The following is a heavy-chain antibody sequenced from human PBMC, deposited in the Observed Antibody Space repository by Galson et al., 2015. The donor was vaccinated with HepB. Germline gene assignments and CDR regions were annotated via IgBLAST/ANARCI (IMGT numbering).Heavy chain of an antibody. CDR1: GFTFSSYS. CDR2: ISSSSSYI. Sequence: SLRLSCAASGFTFSSYSMNWVRQAPGKGLEWVSSISSSSSYIYYADSVKGRFTISRDNAKNSLYLQMNSLRAEDTAVYYCARDFPSTSHCYTFCGVNAFDIWGQGTMVTVSS. V-gene: IGHV3-21*01. CDR3: ARDFPSTSHCYTFCGVNAFDI. D-gene: IGHD2-2*01. J-gene: IGHJ3*02.